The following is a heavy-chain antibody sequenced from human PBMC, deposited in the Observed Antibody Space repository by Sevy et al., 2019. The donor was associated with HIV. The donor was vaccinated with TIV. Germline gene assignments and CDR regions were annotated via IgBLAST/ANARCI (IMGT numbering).Heavy chain of an antibody. CDR3: ARDRGGLYRSDAFDI. J-gene: IGHJ3*02. CDR1: GFTFSSYA. V-gene: IGHV3-30-3*01. Sequence: GGSLRLSCAASGFTFSSYAMHWVRQAPGKGLEWVADRSYDGSNKYYADSVKGRFTISRDNSKNTLYLQMNSLRAEDTAVYYCARDRGGLYRSDAFDIWGQGTMVTVSS. CDR2: RSYDGSNK. D-gene: IGHD2-15*01.